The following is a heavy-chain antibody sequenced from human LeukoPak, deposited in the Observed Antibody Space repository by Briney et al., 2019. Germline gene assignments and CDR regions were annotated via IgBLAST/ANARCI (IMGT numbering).Heavy chain of an antibody. CDR3: ARQLGQYYYYVMDV. D-gene: IGHD7-27*01. CDR2: IYYSGST. Sequence: PSETLSLTCTVSGGSISSYYWSWIRQPPGKGLEWIGYIYYSGSTNYNPSLKSRVTMSVDTSKNQFSLKLSSVTAADTAVYYCARQLGQYYYYVMDVWGQGTTVTVSS. J-gene: IGHJ6*02. V-gene: IGHV4-59*08. CDR1: GGSISSYY.